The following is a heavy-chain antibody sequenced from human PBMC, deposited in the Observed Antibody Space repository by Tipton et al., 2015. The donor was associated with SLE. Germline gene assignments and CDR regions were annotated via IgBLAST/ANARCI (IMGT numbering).Heavy chain of an antibody. Sequence: TLSLTCAVSGDSLSIVGYYWAWVRQRPGKGLEWIGSIYYNGNTYYNPSLESRVSISVDTSSYRLSLHVRSVTAADTAVYYCARIGWYYYDSSGLIDYWGQGTLVTVSS. CDR2: IYYNGNT. J-gene: IGHJ4*02. CDR1: GDSLSIVGYY. V-gene: IGHV4-31*11. D-gene: IGHD3-22*01. CDR3: ARIGWYYYDSSGLIDY.